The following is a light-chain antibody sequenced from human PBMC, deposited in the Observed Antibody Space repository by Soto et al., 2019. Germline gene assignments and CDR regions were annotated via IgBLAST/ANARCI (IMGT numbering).Light chain of an antibody. V-gene: IGKV3-11*01. J-gene: IGKJ1*01. CDR2: DAS. CDR1: QSVSSY. CDR3: QQRSNWPWT. Sequence: EIVFAHSPVTLSVSHVERATLSCRASQSVSSYLAWYQQKPGQAPRLLIYDASNRATSIPARFSGSGSGTDFTLTISSLEPEDFAVYYCQQRSNWPWTFGQGTKVDIK.